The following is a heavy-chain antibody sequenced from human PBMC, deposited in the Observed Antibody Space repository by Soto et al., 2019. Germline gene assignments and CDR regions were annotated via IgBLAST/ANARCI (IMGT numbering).Heavy chain of an antibody. J-gene: IGHJ4*02. D-gene: IGHD3-10*01. V-gene: IGHV1-18*01. CDR3: AKDWFGIDY. CDR1: GYTFTSYG. CDR2: SNPYNGNT. Sequence: QVQLVQSGAEVKKPGASVKVSCKASGYTFTSYGISWVRQAPGQGLEWMGWSNPYNGNTNYAQKLQGRATTTTATSTNTAYKELRSLSSDDAAVHCGAKDWFGIDYWGQAPLVTVSS.